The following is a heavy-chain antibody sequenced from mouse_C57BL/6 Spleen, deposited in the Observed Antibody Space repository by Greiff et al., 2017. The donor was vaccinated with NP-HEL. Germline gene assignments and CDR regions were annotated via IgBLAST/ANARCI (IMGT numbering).Heavy chain of an antibody. J-gene: IGHJ2*01. CDR1: GFTFSDYG. D-gene: IGHD2-2*01. CDR2: ISNLAYSI. V-gene: IGHV5-15*01. CDR3: ARMVTAFFDY. Sequence: EVKLMESGGGLVQPGGSLKLSCAASGFTFSDYGMAWVRQAPRKGPEWVAFISNLAYSIYYADTVTGRFTISRENAKNTLYLEMSSLRSEDTAMYYCARMVTAFFDYWGQGTTLTVSS.